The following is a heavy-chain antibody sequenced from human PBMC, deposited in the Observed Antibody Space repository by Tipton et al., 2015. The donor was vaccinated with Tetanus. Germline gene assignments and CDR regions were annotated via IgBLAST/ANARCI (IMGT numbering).Heavy chain of an antibody. CDR2: TYYRSRWYN. D-gene: IGHD6-19*01. CDR1: GDNVSNKLTT. V-gene: IGHV6-1*01. J-gene: IGHJ4*02. CDR3: ARGVADKGGFDY. Sequence: GLVKPSQTHSLTCAISGDNVSNKLTTWNWIRQSPSRGLEWLGRTYYRSRWYNDFAVSVKSRLTINPDTSKYLFSLQLNSVTPEDTAVYFCARGVADKGGFDYCGQGTLFTVSS.